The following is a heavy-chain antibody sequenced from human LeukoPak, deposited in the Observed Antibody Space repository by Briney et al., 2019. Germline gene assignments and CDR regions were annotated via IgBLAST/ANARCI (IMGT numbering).Heavy chain of an antibody. V-gene: IGHV1-69*05. D-gene: IGHD1-26*01. CDR2: IIPTFGTA. CDR1: GGTFSSYA. Sequence: ASVKVSCKASGGTFSSYAISWVRQAPGQGLEWMGRIIPTFGTANYAQKFQGRVTITTDESTSTAYVELSSLRSEDTAVYYCARGAVSSGSYYGSFDYWGQGTLVTVSS. CDR3: ARGAVSSGSYYGSFDY. J-gene: IGHJ4*02.